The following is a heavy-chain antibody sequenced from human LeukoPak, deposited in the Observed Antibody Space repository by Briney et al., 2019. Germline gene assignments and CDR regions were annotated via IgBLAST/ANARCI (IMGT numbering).Heavy chain of an antibody. J-gene: IGHJ4*02. CDR2: IIPILGIA. CDR1: GGTFSSYA. CDR3: AREQDSTSALTLDY. V-gene: IGHV1-69*04. Sequence: VASVKVSCKASGGTFSSYAISWVRQAPGQGLEWMGRIIPILGIANYAQKFQGRVTITADKSTSTAYMELSSLRSEDTAVYYCAREQDSTSALTLDYWGQGTLVTVSS. D-gene: IGHD6-13*01.